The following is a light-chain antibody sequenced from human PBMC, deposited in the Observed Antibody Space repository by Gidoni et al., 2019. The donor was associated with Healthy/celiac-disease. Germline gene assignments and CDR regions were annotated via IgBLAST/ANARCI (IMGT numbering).Light chain of an antibody. CDR1: QGISSY. Sequence: DIQLTQSPSFLSASVGDRVTITCRASQGISSYLAWYQQKPGKAPKLLIYAASTLQSGVPSRFSGSGSGTEFTLTISSLKPEDFATYYCQQLISPGTFGPGTKVDIK. J-gene: IGKJ3*01. CDR2: AAS. V-gene: IGKV1-9*01. CDR3: QQLISPGT.